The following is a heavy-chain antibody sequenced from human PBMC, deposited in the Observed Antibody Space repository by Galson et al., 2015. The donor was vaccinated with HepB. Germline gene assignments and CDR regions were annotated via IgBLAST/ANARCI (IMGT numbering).Heavy chain of an antibody. CDR3: VRGSFWDCSSTSCHTYGMDV. J-gene: IGHJ6*02. Sequence: SETLSLTCAVYGGSFSDYYWSWIRQPPGKGLEWIGEINHSGSTNYNPSLKSRVTISVDRSKNQFSLKLSSVTAADTAVYYCVRGSFWDCSSTSCHTYGMDVWGQGTTVTVSS. V-gene: IGHV4-34*01. CDR2: INHSGST. CDR1: GGSFSDYY. D-gene: IGHD2-2*02.